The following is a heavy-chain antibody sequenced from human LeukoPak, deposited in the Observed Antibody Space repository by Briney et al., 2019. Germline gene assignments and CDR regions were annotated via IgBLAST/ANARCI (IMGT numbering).Heavy chain of an antibody. CDR1: GYTFTSYA. V-gene: IGHV1-18*01. Sequence: ASVKVSCKASGYTFTSYAMHWVRQAPGQGLEWMGWISAYNGDTNYAQMLQGRVTLTTDASTNTAYMELRSLRSDDTAVYYCARDLPDLTYSYDSSGLDYWSQGTLVTVST. J-gene: IGHJ4*02. CDR3: ARDLPDLTYSYDSSGLDY. D-gene: IGHD3-22*01. CDR2: ISAYNGDT.